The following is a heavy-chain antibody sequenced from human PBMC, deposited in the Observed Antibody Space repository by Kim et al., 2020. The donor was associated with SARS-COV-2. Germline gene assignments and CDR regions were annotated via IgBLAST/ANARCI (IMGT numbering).Heavy chain of an antibody. CDR2: IYYSGST. J-gene: IGHJ4*02. CDR3: ASQTG. V-gene: IGHV4-31*02. Sequence: IYYSGSTYYNPSLKSRVTISVDTSKNQFSLKLSSVTAADTAVYYCASQTGWGQGTLVTVSS.